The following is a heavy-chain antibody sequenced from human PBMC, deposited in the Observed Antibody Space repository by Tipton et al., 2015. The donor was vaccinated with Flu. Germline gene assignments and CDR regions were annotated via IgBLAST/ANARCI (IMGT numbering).Heavy chain of an antibody. CDR2: ISAYNGNA. CDR3: ATSTIFGVVTPFDY. D-gene: IGHD3-3*01. CDR1: GYTFTSYG. J-gene: IGHJ4*02. V-gene: IGHV1-18*01. Sequence: QSGPEVKKPGASVKVSCKASGYTFTSYGISWVRQAPGQGLEWMGWISAYNGNANYAQKLQGRVTMTTDTSTSTAYMELRSLRSDDTAVYYCATSTIFGVVTPFDYWGQGTLVTVSS.